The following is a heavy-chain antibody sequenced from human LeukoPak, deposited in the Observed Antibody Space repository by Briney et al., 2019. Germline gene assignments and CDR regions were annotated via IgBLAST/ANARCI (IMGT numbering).Heavy chain of an antibody. V-gene: IGHV3-23*01. CDR1: GFTFSSYA. CDR2: ISGSGGST. Sequence: GGSLRLSCAASGFTFSSYAMSWVRQAPGKGLEWVSAISGSGGSTYYADSVKGRFTIYRDNSKNTLYLQMNSLRAEDTAVYYCAKGRLLWFGNDYGMDVWGQGTTVTVSS. CDR3: AKGRLLWFGNDYGMDV. J-gene: IGHJ6*02. D-gene: IGHD3-10*01.